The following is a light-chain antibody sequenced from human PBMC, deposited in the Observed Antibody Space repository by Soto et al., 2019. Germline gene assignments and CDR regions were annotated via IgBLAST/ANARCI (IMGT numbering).Light chain of an antibody. CDR3: CSYASSSTYV. V-gene: IGLV2-23*01. CDR2: EGT. J-gene: IGLJ1*01. CDR1: SNDVGSYNL. Sequence: QSVLTQPASVSGSPGQSITISCTGTSNDVGSYNLVSWYQQHPGKAPKLMIYEGTKRPSGVSDRFSGSRSGNTASLTISGLQAEDEADDYCCSYASSSTYVFGTGTKAPS.